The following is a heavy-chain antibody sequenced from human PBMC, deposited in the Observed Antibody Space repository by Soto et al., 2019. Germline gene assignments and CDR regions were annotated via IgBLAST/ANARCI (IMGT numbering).Heavy chain of an antibody. D-gene: IGHD1-7*01. V-gene: IGHV6-1*01. CDR2: TYYRSRWYN. Sequence: PSQTLSLPFAISVDSVSSNSAAWNWIRLSPSRGLEWLARTYYRSRWYNDYAVSVRSRITINPDTSKNQFSLQLTSVTPEDTAVYYCAGTTSHQWYYMDVWGKGTTVTVSS. CDR3: AGTTSHQWYYMDV. J-gene: IGHJ6*03. CDR1: VDSVSSNSAA.